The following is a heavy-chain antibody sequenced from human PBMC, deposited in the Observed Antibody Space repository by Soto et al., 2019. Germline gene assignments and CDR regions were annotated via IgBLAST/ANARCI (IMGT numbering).Heavy chain of an antibody. J-gene: IGHJ6*02. Sequence: QVQLVQSGAEVKKPGSSVKVSCKASGGTLSNYAFTWVRQAPGQGLEWMGGIIPIFNTANYAKKFQGRVTITADESTSTGYMEVNSLRSEDTAVYYCARVRPTDYVGNYNNGMDVWGQGTTVTVSS. CDR1: GGTLSNYA. V-gene: IGHV1-69*01. CDR3: ARVRPTDYVGNYNNGMDV. D-gene: IGHD4-17*01. CDR2: IIPIFNTA.